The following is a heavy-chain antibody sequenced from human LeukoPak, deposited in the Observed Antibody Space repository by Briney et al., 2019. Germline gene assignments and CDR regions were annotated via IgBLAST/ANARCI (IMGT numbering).Heavy chain of an antibody. Sequence: GGSLRLSYAGSGFTFDDYAMHWVRQAPGKGLEWVSGISWNSGNIGYADSVKGRFIVSRDNAKNSLYLQMNSLRAEDTAVYYCAKDQGKWLLRPDFDYWGQGTLVTVSS. CDR1: GFTFDDYA. J-gene: IGHJ4*02. CDR3: AKDQGKWLLRPDFDY. CDR2: ISWNSGNI. V-gene: IGHV3-9*01. D-gene: IGHD3-22*01.